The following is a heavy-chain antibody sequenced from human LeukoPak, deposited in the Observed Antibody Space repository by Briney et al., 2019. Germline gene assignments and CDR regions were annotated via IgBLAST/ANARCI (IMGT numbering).Heavy chain of an antibody. CDR3: ARVTTHYVWGSYRYTSYFDY. D-gene: IGHD3-16*02. CDR2: INHSGST. J-gene: IGHJ4*02. CDR1: GGSFSGYY. Sequence: SETLSLTCAVYGGSFSGYYWSWIRQPPGKGLEWIGEINHSGSTNYNPSLKSRVTISVDTSKNQFSLKLSSVTAADTAVYYCARVTTHYVWGSYRYTSYFDYWGQGTLVTVSS. V-gene: IGHV4-34*01.